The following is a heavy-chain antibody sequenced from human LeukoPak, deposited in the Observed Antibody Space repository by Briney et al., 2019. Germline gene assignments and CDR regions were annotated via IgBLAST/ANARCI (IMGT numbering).Heavy chain of an antibody. Sequence: SETLSLTCTVSGYSISSGYYWGWIRQPPGKGLEWIGSIYHSGSTNYNPSLKSRVTISVDKSKNQFSLKLSSVTAADTAVYYCARGYCSGGSCYSYFDYWGQGALVTVSS. CDR1: GYSISSGYY. J-gene: IGHJ4*02. V-gene: IGHV4-38-2*02. CDR3: ARGYCSGGSCYSYFDY. CDR2: IYHSGST. D-gene: IGHD2-15*01.